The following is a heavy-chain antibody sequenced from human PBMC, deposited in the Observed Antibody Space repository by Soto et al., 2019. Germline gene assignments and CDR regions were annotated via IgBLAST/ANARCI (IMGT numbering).Heavy chain of an antibody. J-gene: IGHJ4*02. V-gene: IGHV4-39*01. CDR2: IYYSGST. Sequence: SETLSLTCTVSGGSISSSSYYWGWIRQPPGKGLEWIGSIYYSGSTYYNPSLKSRVTISVDTSKNQFSLKLSSVTAADTAVYYCAKESDYEDYWGQGTLVTVSS. CDR1: GGSISSSSYY. CDR3: AKESDYEDY. D-gene: IGHD5-12*01.